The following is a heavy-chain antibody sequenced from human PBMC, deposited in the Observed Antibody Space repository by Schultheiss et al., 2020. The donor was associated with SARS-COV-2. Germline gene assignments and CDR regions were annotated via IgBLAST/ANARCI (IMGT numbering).Heavy chain of an antibody. V-gene: IGHV3-7*01. CDR1: GFTFSSYW. J-gene: IGHJ4*02. CDR2: IKQDGSEK. Sequence: GESLKISCAASGFTFSSYWMSWVRQAPGKGLEWVANIKQDGSEKYYVDSVKGRFTISRDNAKNLLYLQMNSLRAEDTAAYYCATKTGSYWGQGTLVTVSS. CDR3: ATKTGSY. D-gene: IGHD3-10*01.